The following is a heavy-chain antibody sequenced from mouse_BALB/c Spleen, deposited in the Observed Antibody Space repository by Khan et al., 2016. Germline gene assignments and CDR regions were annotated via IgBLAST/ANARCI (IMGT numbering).Heavy chain of an antibody. D-gene: IGHD2-10*02. Sequence: QIQLVQSGPELKKPGETVKISCKASGYTFTDYSMHWVKQAPGKGLKWMGWINTETGEPTYADDFKGRFAFSLETSASTAYLQINNLKNEETSTDVCAKNNKYGNYLPYYYAMDYWGQGTSVTVSS. CDR1: GYTFTDYS. CDR2: INTETGEP. V-gene: IGHV9-2-1*01. CDR3: AKNNKYGNYLPYYYAMDY. J-gene: IGHJ4*01.